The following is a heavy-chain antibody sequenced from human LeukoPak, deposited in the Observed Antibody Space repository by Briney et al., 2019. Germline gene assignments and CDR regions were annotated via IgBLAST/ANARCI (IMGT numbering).Heavy chain of an antibody. CDR2: VYYSGTT. V-gene: IGHV4-59*01. Sequence: SETLSLTCTVAGGSISGSYWRWIRQPPGKGLEWIGYVYYSGTTYYNPSLKSRVTISVDTSKNQFSLKLSSVTAADTAVYYCARWPYCSGANCARDYWGQGTLVTVSS. CDR3: ARWPYCSGANCARDY. CDR1: GGSISGSY. D-gene: IGHD2-15*01. J-gene: IGHJ4*02.